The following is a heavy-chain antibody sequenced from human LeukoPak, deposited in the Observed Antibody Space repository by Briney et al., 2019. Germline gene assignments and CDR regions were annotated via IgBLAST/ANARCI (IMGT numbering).Heavy chain of an antibody. J-gene: IGHJ3*02. CDR2: ISWNSGSI. CDR1: GFTFDDYA. CDR3: AEGVRITMVRGAFDI. V-gene: IGHV3-9*01. D-gene: IGHD3-10*01. Sequence: GGSLRLSCAASGFTFDDYAMHWVRQAPGKGLEWVSGISWNSGSIGYADSVKGRFTISRDNAKNSLYLQMNSLRVEDTALYYCAEGVRITMVRGAFDIWGQGTMVTVSS.